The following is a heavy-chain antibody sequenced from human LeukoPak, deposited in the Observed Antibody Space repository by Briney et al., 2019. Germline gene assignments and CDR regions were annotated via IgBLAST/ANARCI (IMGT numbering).Heavy chain of an antibody. V-gene: IGHV4-59*01. Sequence: PSETLSLTCTLSGGSLSSYYRSWIRQPPGKGLEWLGYIYYSGSTKYNPSLQSRVTISVDTSKNQFSLKLSSVTAADTAVYYCARDDCRGGSCYLPSGYFDLWGRGTLVTVSS. D-gene: IGHD2-15*01. CDR3: ARDDCRGGSCYLPSGYFDL. J-gene: IGHJ2*01. CDR2: IYYSGST. CDR1: GGSLSSYY.